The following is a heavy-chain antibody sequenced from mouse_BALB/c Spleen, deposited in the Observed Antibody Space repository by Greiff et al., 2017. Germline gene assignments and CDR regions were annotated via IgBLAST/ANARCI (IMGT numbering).Heavy chain of an antibody. Sequence: VQLKQSGPELVKPGASVKVSCKASGYAFTSYNMYWVKQSHGKSLEWIGYIDPYNGCTSYNQKFKGNATLTVDKSSSTAYMHLNSLTSEDSAVYYCARGAMMVTTLYYYAMDYWGQGTSVTVSS. V-gene: IGHV1S135*01. J-gene: IGHJ4*01. CDR2: IDPYNGCT. D-gene: IGHD2-3*01. CDR3: ARGAMMVTTLYYYAMDY. CDR1: GYAFTSYN.